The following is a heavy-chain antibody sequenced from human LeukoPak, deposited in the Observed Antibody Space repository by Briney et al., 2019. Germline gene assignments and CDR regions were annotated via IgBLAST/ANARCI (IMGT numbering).Heavy chain of an antibody. D-gene: IGHD3-10*01. CDR3: ARGAATGYYYYGMDV. V-gene: IGHV1-18*01. Sequence: ASVKVSCKASGYTFTSYGISWVRQAPGQGLEWMGWISAYNGNTNYAQKLQGRVTMTTDTSTSTAYMELRSLRSDDTAVCYCARGAATGYYYYGMDVWGQGTTVTVSS. CDR2: ISAYNGNT. J-gene: IGHJ6*02. CDR1: GYTFTSYG.